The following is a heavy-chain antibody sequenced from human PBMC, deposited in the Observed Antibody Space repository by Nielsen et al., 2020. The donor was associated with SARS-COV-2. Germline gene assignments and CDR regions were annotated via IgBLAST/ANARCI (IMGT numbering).Heavy chain of an antibody. V-gene: IGHV1-18*01. CDR2: ISASSGNT. Sequence: KVSCKASGYTFTNYGITWVRQAPGQGLEILGWISASSGNTNYAPKLLGRVTMTTDTSTSTAYIELRSLTYADTAVYYCARDLWWELPDFWGQGTLVTVSS. J-gene: IGHJ4*02. D-gene: IGHD1-26*01. CDR3: ARDLWWELPDF. CDR1: GYTFTNYG.